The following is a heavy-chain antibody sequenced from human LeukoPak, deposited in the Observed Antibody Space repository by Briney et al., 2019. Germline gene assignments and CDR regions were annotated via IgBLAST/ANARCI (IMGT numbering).Heavy chain of an antibody. D-gene: IGHD3-16*01. V-gene: IGHV3-30-3*01. CDR1: GFTFSSYA. CDR3: AKAPWGYLYYFDY. Sequence: GRSLRLSCAASGFTFSSYAMHWVRQAPGKGLEWVAVISYDGSNKYYADSVKGRFTISRDSSKNTLYLQMNSLRAEDTAVYYCAKAPWGYLYYFDYWGQGTLVTVSS. CDR2: ISYDGSNK. J-gene: IGHJ4*02.